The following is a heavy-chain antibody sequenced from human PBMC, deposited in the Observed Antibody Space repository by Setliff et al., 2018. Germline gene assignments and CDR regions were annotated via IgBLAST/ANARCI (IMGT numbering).Heavy chain of an antibody. V-gene: IGHV1-2*02. Sequence: ASVKVSCKTSGYTFTDFYIQWVRQAPGQGLEWMGWINPYTGDTDYAPKFQGRVTVTRDTSVTTAYMDLTRLTSDDTAVYYCARDPGVHSGTWCLDSWGQGTQVTVSS. J-gene: IGHJ4*02. CDR2: INPYTGDT. D-gene: IGHD2-8*01. CDR1: GYTFTDFY. CDR3: ARDPGVHSGTWCLDS.